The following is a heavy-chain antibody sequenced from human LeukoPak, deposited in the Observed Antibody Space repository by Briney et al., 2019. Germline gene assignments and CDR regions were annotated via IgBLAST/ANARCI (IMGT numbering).Heavy chain of an antibody. Sequence: GGFLRLSCAASGFTFSSYSMNWVRQAPGKGLEWVSYISSSSSTIYYADSVKGRFTISRDNAKNSLYLQMNSLRAEDTAVYYCARAVGATRSPIDYWGQGTLVTVSS. D-gene: IGHD1-26*01. CDR3: ARAVGATRSPIDY. V-gene: IGHV3-48*01. CDR1: GFTFSSYS. J-gene: IGHJ4*02. CDR2: ISSSSSTI.